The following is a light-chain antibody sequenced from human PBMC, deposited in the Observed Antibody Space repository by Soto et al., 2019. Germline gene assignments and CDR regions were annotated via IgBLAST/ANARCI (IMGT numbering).Light chain of an antibody. CDR1: QSVDSNY. V-gene: IGKV3-20*01. Sequence: VLTQSPGPLPLSPGERATLSFRASQSVDSNYFAWYQQKPGQAPRLLIYGASDRATGIPDRFSGSGSATDFTLAISTLAPEDSAEYYCQHCRFTFGPGNRVFIK. J-gene: IGKJ3*01. CDR3: QHCRFT. CDR2: GAS.